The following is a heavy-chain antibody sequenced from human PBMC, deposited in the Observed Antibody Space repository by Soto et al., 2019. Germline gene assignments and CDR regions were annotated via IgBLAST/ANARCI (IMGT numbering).Heavy chain of an antibody. Sequence: GASVKVSCKASGGTFSSYAISWVRQAPGQGLEWMGGIIPIFGTANYAQKFQGRVTITADESTSTAYMELSSLRSEDTAVYYCARSRITIFGRGYYYYGMDVWGQGTTVTVSS. J-gene: IGHJ6*02. D-gene: IGHD3-3*01. V-gene: IGHV1-69*13. CDR3: ARSRITIFGRGYYYYGMDV. CDR2: IIPIFGTA. CDR1: GGTFSSYA.